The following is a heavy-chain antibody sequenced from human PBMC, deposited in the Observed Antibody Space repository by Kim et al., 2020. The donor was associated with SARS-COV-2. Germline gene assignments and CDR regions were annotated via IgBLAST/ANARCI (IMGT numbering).Heavy chain of an antibody. J-gene: IGHJ4*02. CDR2: MNSDGGVI. CDR1: GFTFSSSW. CDR3: ATAGNYRFDN. D-gene: IGHD3-10*01. V-gene: IGHV3-74*01. Sequence: GGSLRLSCAASGFTFSSSWMHWVRQAPGEGLVWVSRMNSDGGVIDYADSVKGRFTISRDNAKNTLYLQMNNLRADDTAAYYCATAGNYRFDNWGQGTLVT.